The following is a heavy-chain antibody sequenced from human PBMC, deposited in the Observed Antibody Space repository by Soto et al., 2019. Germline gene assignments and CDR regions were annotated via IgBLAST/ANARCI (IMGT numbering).Heavy chain of an antibody. CDR1: GFTFSSFG. J-gene: IGHJ6*02. Sequence: QVQLVESGGGVVQPGRSLRLSCAASGFTFSSFGMHWVRQAPGKGLEWVAFISFDGSNKYCVDSVKGRFIISRDNSKNTLSLQMNSLKAEDTAVYYCAKDTSKYSNNWPAYYGLDVWGQGTTVTVSS. V-gene: IGHV3-30*18. CDR2: ISFDGSNK. CDR3: AKDTSKYSNNWPAYYGLDV. D-gene: IGHD6-13*01.